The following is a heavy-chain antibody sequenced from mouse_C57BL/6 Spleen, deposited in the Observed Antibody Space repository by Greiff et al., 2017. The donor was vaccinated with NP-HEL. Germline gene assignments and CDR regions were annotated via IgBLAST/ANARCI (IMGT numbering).Heavy chain of an antibody. CDR2: IYPGDGDT. CDR1: GYAFSSSW. V-gene: IGHV1-82*01. Sequence: QVQLKQSGPELVKPGASVKISCKASGYAFSSSWMNWVKQRPGKGLEWIGRIYPGDGDTNYNGKFKGKATLTADISSSTAYMQLSSLTSEDSAVYFCAITTPFAYWGQGTLVTVSA. D-gene: IGHD1-1*01. J-gene: IGHJ3*01. CDR3: AITTPFAY.